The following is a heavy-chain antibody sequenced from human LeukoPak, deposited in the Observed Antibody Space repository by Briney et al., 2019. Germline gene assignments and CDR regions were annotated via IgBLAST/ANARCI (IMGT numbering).Heavy chain of an antibody. J-gene: IGHJ4*02. CDR2: LNQPGTGK. CDR3: ARDTLDGYFDY. Sequence: GGSLRLSCAASGFSFTSYWMSWVRQAPGEGLQWVGNLNQPGTGKQYVDSVKGRFTIPRDNAKNLLYLEMDGLRAEDTAVYYCARDTLDGYFDYWGQGTLVTVSS. V-gene: IGHV3-7*01. CDR1: GFSFTSYW.